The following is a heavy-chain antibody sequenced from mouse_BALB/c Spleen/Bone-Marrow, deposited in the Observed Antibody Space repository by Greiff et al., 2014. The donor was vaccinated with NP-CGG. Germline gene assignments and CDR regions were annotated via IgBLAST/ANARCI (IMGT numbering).Heavy chain of an antibody. CDR2: IHPNSGNT. V-gene: IGHV1S130*01. D-gene: IGHD2-14*01. CDR1: GYTFTSSW. J-gene: IGHJ1*01. Sequence: GSVLVRPGASVKLSCKASGYTFTSSWMHWAKQRPGQGLEWIGDIHPNSGNTNYNEKFRGKATLTVDTSSNTAYVDLSSLTSEDSAVYYCARSYRFWYFDVWGAGTTVTVSS. CDR3: ARSYRFWYFDV.